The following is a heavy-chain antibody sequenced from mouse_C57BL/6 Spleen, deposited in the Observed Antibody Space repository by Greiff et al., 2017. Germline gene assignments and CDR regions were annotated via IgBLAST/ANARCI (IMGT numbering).Heavy chain of an antibody. CDR1: GYTFTSYW. D-gene: IGHD2-3*01. J-gene: IGHJ3*01. CDR2: IYPGSGST. V-gene: IGHV1-55*01. Sequence: QVQLQQSGAELVKPGASVKMSCKASGYTFTSYWITWVKQRPGQGLEWIGDIYPGSGSTNYNEKFKSKATLTVDTSSSTAYMQLSSLTSEDSAVYYCARRCYDGYYVAWFAYWGQGTLVTVSA. CDR3: ARRCYDGYYVAWFAY.